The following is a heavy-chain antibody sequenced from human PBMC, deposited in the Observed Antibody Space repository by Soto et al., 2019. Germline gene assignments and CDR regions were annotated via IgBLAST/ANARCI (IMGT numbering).Heavy chain of an antibody. V-gene: IGHV1-69*02. Sequence: QVQLVQSGAEVKKPGSSVKVSCKTSGGPFSSYTISWVRQAPGQRLEWMGRIIPILGIANYAQKFQGRVTITADKSTSTAYKELSSLRCEDTAVYYCARGGDSSGYYATGANYFDYWGQGTLVTVSS. CDR1: GGPFSSYT. CDR3: ARGGDSSGYYATGANYFDY. CDR2: IIPILGIA. D-gene: IGHD3-22*01. J-gene: IGHJ4*02.